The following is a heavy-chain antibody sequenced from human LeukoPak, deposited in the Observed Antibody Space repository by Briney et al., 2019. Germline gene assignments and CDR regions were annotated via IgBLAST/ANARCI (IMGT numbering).Heavy chain of an antibody. Sequence: GGSLRLSCAASRFTFSSYALSWVRQAPGKGLEWVSVISGSGETTYYADSVKGRFTISRDNSENTLYLQMNSLRAEDTAVYYCATLPEWLRFASGWIDYWGQGTLVTVSS. J-gene: IGHJ4*02. CDR3: ATLPEWLRFASGWIDY. CDR1: RFTFSSYA. D-gene: IGHD5-12*01. CDR2: ISGSGETT. V-gene: IGHV3-23*01.